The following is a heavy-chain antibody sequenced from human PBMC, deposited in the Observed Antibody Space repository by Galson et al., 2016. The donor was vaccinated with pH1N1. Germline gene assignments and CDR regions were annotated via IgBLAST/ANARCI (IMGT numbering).Heavy chain of an antibody. Sequence: QSGAEVKKPGESLKISCKASGYSFTSQWIAWVRQVPGKGLEWVGVVNPGGSTIRYSPPFQGQVTISSDKSINIAYLQWISLRASDPATYYCARQNDYGDYRGDAFDIWGLGTMVTVSS. CDR2: VNPGGSTI. J-gene: IGHJ3*02. V-gene: IGHV5-51*01. CDR3: ARQNDYGDYRGDAFDI. CDR1: GYSFTSQW. D-gene: IGHD4-17*01.